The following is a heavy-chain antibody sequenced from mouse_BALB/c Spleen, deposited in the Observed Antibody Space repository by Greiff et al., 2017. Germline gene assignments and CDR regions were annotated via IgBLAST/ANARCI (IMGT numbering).Heavy chain of an antibody. CDR3: ARDGELLRLHFAY. CDR2: ISTYYGNT. Sequence: QVQLQQSGPELVRPGVSVKISCKGSGYTFTDYAMHWVKQSHAKSLEWIGVISTYYGNTNYNQKFKGKATMTVDKSSSTAYMELARLTSEDSAIYYCARDGELLRLHFAYWGQGTLVTVSA. V-gene: IGHV1-67*01. J-gene: IGHJ3*01. CDR1: GYTFTDYA. D-gene: IGHD1-2*01.